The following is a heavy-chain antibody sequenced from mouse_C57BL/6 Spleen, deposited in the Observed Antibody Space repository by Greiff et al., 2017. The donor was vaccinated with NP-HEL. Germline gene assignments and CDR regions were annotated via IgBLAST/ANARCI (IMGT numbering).Heavy chain of an antibody. J-gene: IGHJ4*01. CDR1: GYSITSGYY. D-gene: IGHD3-3*01. Sequence: EVQRVESGPGLVKPSQSLSLTCSVTGYSITSGYYWNWIRQFPGNKLEWMGYISYDGSNNYNPSLKNRISITRDTSKNQFFLKLNSVTTEDTATYYCAREGHYYAMDYWGQGTSVTVSS. CDR2: ISYDGSN. V-gene: IGHV3-6*01. CDR3: AREGHYYAMDY.